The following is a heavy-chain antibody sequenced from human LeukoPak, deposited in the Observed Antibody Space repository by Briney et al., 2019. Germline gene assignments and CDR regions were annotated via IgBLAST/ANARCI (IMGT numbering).Heavy chain of an antibody. CDR2: IIPIFGTA. Sequence: SVKVSCKASGGTFSSYAISWVRQAPGPGLEWMGGIIPIFGTANYAQKFQGRVTITADESTSTAYMELSSLRSEDTAVYYCARAKGRLLIAARNMDVWGKGTTVTVSS. CDR1: GGTFSSYA. V-gene: IGHV1-69*13. D-gene: IGHD6-6*01. J-gene: IGHJ6*03. CDR3: ARAKGRLLIAARNMDV.